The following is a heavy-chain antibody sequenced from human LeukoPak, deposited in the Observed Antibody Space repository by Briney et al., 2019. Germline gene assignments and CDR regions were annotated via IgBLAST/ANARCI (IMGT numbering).Heavy chain of an antibody. CDR3: ARIRSGTEGSGSFFDY. J-gene: IGHJ4*02. D-gene: IGHD3-10*01. Sequence: QPGGSLRLSCAVSGFTFSSYEMNWVRQAPGKGLEWLSYISSSGSRIYYVDSVKGRFTISRDNAKNSLYLQMNSQRVEDTAVYYCARIRSGTEGSGSFFDYWGQGTLVTVSS. CDR2: ISSSGSRI. V-gene: IGHV3-48*03. CDR1: GFTFSSYE.